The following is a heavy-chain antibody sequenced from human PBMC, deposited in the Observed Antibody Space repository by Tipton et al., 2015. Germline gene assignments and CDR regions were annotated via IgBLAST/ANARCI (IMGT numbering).Heavy chain of an antibody. CDR2: IYHSGDI. Sequence: GLVKPSGTLSLTCAVSGRSIRSANWWSWVRQTPGKGLEWIGEIYHSGDINYNPSLESRVTISVDTSKNQFSLRLSSVTAADTAVYYCARESDSYGMDVWGQVTTVTVSS. V-gene: IGHV4-4*02. CDR3: ARESDSYGMDV. J-gene: IGHJ6*02. CDR1: GRSIRSANW.